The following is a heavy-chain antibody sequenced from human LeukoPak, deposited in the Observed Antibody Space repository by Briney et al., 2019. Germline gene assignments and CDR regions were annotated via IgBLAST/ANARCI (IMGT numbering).Heavy chain of an antibody. Sequence: PGGSLRLSCAASGFTFSSYAMHWVRQAPGKGLEWVAVISFDGGNKYYADSVKGRFTISRDNSNNTLYLQMNSLRAEDTAVYYCARGIAVADKGLDYFDYWGQGTLVTVSS. CDR1: GFTFSSYA. CDR2: ISFDGGNK. V-gene: IGHV3-30*04. CDR3: ARGIAVADKGLDYFDY. J-gene: IGHJ4*02. D-gene: IGHD6-19*01.